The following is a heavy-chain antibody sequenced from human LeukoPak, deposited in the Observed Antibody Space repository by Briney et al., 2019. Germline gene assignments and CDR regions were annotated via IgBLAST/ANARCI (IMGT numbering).Heavy chain of an antibody. V-gene: IGHV3-33*01. CDR3: ARDGTGSTSGWYTQ. CDR2: IWYDGSNK. Sequence: GRSLRLSCAASGFTFSSHGMHWVRQAPGKGLEWVAVIWYDGSNKYYADSVKGRFTISRDNSKNTLYLQMNSLRAEDTAVYYCARDGTGSTSGWYTQWGRGTRVPVSS. D-gene: IGHD6-19*01. CDR1: GFTFSSHG. J-gene: IGHJ4*02.